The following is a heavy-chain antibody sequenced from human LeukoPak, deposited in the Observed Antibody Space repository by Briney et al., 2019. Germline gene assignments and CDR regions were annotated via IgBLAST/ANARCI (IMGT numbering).Heavy chain of an antibody. Sequence: GGSLRLSCAASGFTFSNAWMSWVRQAPGKGLEWVGRIKSKTDGGTTDYAAPVKGRFTISRDDSKNTLYLQMNSLKTEDTAVYYCTTDPMIVVVIPGYRGQGTLVTVSS. J-gene: IGHJ4*02. CDR3: TTDPMIVVVIPGY. CDR1: GFTFSNAW. D-gene: IGHD3-22*01. V-gene: IGHV3-15*01. CDR2: IKSKTDGGTT.